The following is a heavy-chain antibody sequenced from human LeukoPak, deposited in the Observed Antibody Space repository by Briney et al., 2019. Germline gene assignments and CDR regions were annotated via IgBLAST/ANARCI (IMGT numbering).Heavy chain of an antibody. J-gene: IGHJ4*02. CDR3: ARVSITMIVVVIHTFDY. CDR2: IYYSGST. Sequence: SETLPLTCTVSGGSISSSSYYWGWIRQPPGKGLEWTGSIYYSGSTYYNPSLKSRVTISVDTSKNQFSLKLSSVTAADTAVYYCARVSITMIVVVIHTFDYWGQGTLVTVSS. CDR1: GGSISSSSYY. V-gene: IGHV4-39*01. D-gene: IGHD3-22*01.